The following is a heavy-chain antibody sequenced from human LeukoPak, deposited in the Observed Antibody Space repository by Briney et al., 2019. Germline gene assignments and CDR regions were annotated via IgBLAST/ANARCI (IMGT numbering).Heavy chain of an antibody. CDR1: GGSITTYY. CDR3: ARDSYYDTLTGYYQDVFDI. V-gene: IGHV4-59*01. CDR2: IHHSGVS. Sequence: PSETLSLTYTVSGGSITTYYWSWIRQPPGKGLEWIGYIHHSGVSNQSPSLKSRVTISIDTSKNQFSLRLSSVTAADTAIYYCARDSYYDTLTGYYQDVFDIWGQGTMVSVSS. J-gene: IGHJ3*02. D-gene: IGHD3-9*01.